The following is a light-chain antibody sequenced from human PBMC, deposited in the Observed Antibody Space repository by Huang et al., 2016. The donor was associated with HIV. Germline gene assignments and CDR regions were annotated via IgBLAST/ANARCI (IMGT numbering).Light chain of an antibody. V-gene: IGKV1-6*01. Sequence: AIQMTQSPASLSASVGDRVTITCRASQGIRNDLAWYQQRLGKAPKLLVSATSHLQIGVPSRFSGIGSGTHFTLTISSLQPEDFATYYCLQTYTYPWTFGRGTKVEI. CDR1: QGIRND. CDR3: LQTYTYPWT. J-gene: IGKJ1*01. CDR2: ATS.